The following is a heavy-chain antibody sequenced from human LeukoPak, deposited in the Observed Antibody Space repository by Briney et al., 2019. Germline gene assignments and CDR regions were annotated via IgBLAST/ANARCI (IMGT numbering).Heavy chain of an antibody. V-gene: IGHV3-11*04. CDR3: ARLSANSSAYFFDY. Sequence: GGSLRLSCAASGFSFSDNYMSWIRQAPGKGLEWVSYISSSGSTIYYADSVKGRFTISRDTSKNTLYLQMNSLRAEDTAVYYCARLSANSSAYFFDYWGQGTLVTVSS. D-gene: IGHD3-22*01. J-gene: IGHJ4*02. CDR2: ISSSGSTI. CDR1: GFSFSDNY.